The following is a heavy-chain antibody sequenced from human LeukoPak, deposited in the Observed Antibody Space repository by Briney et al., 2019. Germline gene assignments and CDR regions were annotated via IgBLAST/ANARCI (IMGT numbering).Heavy chain of an antibody. CDR1: GGSISSYY. D-gene: IGHD3-3*01. Sequence: SETLSLTCTVSGGSISSYYWSWIRQPPGKGLEWIGYIYYSGSTNYNPSLKSRVTISVDTSKNQFSLKLSSVTAADTAVYYCARNLGVFYYGMDVWGQGTTVNVSS. CDR3: ARNLGVFYYGMDV. CDR2: IYYSGST. V-gene: IGHV4-59*01. J-gene: IGHJ6*02.